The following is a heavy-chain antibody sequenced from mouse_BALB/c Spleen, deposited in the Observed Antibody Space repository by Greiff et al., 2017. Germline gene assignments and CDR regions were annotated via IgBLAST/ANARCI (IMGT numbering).Heavy chain of an antibody. CDR1: GFSFNSYD. CDR2: ISRYDGDT. CDR3: AREGRDGSFDY. Sequence: EVQLLESGPELVKPGASVKLSCAASGFSFNSYDMNWVRQTTGKSLEWVGNISRYDGDTNYNEKLKGKATFTVDKASSTAYLQLKSLTSEDSAVYYCAREGRDGSFDYWGQGTTVTVSS. J-gene: IGHJ2*01. D-gene: IGHD2-3*01. V-gene: IGHV1-42*01.